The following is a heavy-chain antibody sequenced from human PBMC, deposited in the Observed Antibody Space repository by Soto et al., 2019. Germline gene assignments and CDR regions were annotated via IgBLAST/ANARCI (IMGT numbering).Heavy chain of an antibody. J-gene: IGHJ4*02. D-gene: IGHD4-17*01. V-gene: IGHV1-69*08. CDR1: GGTFSSYT. CDR2: IIPILGIA. CDR3: ARDLGPGATVTNEGSGDY. Sequence: QVQLVQSGAEVKKPGSSVKVSCKASGGTFSSYTISWVRQAPGQGLEWMGRIIPILGIANYAQKFQGRVTITAEKSTSTAYMELSSLRSEDTGVYYCARDLGPGATVTNEGSGDYWGQGTLVTVSS.